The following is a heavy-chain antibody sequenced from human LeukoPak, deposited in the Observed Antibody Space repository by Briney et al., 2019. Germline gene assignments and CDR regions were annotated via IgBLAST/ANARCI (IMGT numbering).Heavy chain of an antibody. CDR3: ARTHDSSSWKKTYYFDY. Sequence: AGSLTLSCAASGFTFSSYGMHRLRPAPGQGLEGVAVTWYDGSNKYYADSVKGRFTISRDNSKNTLYLQMNSLRAEDTAVYYCARTHDSSSWKKTYYFDYWGQGTLVTVSS. CDR2: TWYDGSNK. CDR1: GFTFSSYG. D-gene: IGHD6-13*01. V-gene: IGHV3-33*01. J-gene: IGHJ4*02.